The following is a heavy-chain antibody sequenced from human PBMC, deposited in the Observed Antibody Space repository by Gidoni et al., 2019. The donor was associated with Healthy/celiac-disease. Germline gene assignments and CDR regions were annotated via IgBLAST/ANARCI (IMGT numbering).Heavy chain of an antibody. CDR1: GGTFSSYA. V-gene: IGHV1-69*04. CDR3: VSSYYDFWRMGMDV. Sequence: QVQLVQSGAEVKKSGSSVKVSCKASGGTFSSYAISWVRQAPGQGLEWMGRIIPILGIANYAQKFQGRVTITADKSTSTAYMELSSLRSEDTAVYYCVSSYYDFWRMGMDVWGQGTTVTVSS. D-gene: IGHD3-3*01. CDR2: IIPILGIA. J-gene: IGHJ6*02.